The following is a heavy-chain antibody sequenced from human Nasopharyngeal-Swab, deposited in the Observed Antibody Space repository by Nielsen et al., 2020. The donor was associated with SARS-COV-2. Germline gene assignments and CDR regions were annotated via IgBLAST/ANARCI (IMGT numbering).Heavy chain of an antibody. CDR1: GFTFSNAW. D-gene: IGHD3-22*01. CDR3: ARPVGGYYPEVDDAFDI. Sequence: GESLKISCAASGFTFSNAWMSWVRQAPGKGLEWVANIKQDGSEKYYVDSVKGRFTISRDNAKNSLYLQMNSLRAEDTAVYYCARPVGGYYPEVDDAFDIWGQGTMVTVSS. V-gene: IGHV3-7*01. CDR2: IKQDGSEK. J-gene: IGHJ3*02.